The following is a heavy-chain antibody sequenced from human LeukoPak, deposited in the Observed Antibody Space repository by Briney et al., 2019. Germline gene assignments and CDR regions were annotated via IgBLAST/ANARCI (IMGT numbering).Heavy chain of an antibody. CDR1: GGSISSYY. CDR3: ARTACSSTSCDFDY. Sequence: PSETLSLTCTVSGGSISSYYWSWIRQPPGKGLEWIGYIYYSGSTNYNPSLKSRVTISVDTSKNQFSLKLSSVTAADTAVYYCARTACSSTSCDFDYWGQGTLVTVSS. V-gene: IGHV4-59*01. J-gene: IGHJ4*02. D-gene: IGHD2-2*01. CDR2: IYYSGST.